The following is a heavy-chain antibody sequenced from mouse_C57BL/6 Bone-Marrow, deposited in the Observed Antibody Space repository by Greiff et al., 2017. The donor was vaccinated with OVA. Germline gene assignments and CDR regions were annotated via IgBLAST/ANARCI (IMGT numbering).Heavy chain of an antibody. CDR3: TGHYGSFYYAMDY. CDR2: IRLKSDNYAT. CDR1: GFTFSNYW. D-gene: IGHD1-1*01. V-gene: IGHV6-3*01. J-gene: IGHJ4*01. Sequence: EVQLQESGGGLVQPGGSMKLSCVASGFTFSNYWMNWVRQSPEKGLEWVAQIRLKSDNYATHYAESVKGRFTISRDDSKSSVYLQMNNLRAEDTGIYYCTGHYGSFYYAMDYWGQGTSVTVSS.